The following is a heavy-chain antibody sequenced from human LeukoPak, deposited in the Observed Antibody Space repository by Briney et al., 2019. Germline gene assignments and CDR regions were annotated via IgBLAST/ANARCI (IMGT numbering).Heavy chain of an antibody. J-gene: IGHJ4*02. D-gene: IGHD2-15*01. V-gene: IGHV3-53*01. Sequence: GGSLRLSCAASGFSVSNNYMSWVRQAPGKGLEWVSVIYSGGSTYYADSVKGRFTISRDNSKNALYLQMNDLRAEDTAVYYCARDRRYCSASSSYYELYFDYWGQGPLVTVSS. CDR1: GFSVSNNY. CDR3: ARDRRYCSASSSYYELYFDY. CDR2: IYSGGST.